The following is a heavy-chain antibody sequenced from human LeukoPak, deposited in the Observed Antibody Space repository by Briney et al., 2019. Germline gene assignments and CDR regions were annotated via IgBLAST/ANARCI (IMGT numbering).Heavy chain of an antibody. CDR1: GYTFSSFG. D-gene: IGHD3-10*01. Sequence: ASVKVSCKASGYTFSSFGISWVRPAPGQGRAWMGWISAYNGNTNYTQKLQGRVTLTTDTSTSTAYMELRSLRSDDTAVYYCARDRPTLWVGEGGPDCWGQGTLVTVSS. V-gene: IGHV1-18*01. J-gene: IGHJ4*02. CDR3: ARDRPTLWVGEGGPDC. CDR2: ISAYNGNT.